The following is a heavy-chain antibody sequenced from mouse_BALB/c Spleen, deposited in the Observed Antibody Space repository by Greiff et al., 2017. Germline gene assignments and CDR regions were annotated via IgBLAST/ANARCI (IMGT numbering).Heavy chain of an antibody. CDR2: ISYSGST. D-gene: IGHD3-3*01. V-gene: IGHV3-2*02. CDR3: ARRAPAMDY. CDR1: GYSITSDYA. Sequence: EVQLQQSGPGLVKPSQSLSLTCTVTGYSITSDYAWNWIRQFPGNKLEWMGYISYSGSTSYNPSLKSRISITRDTSKNQFFLQLNSVTTEDTATYYCARRAPAMDYWGQGTSVTVSS. J-gene: IGHJ4*01.